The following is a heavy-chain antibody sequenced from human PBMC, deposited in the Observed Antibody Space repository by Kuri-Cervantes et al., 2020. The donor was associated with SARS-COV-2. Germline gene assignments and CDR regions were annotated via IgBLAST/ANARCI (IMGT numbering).Heavy chain of an antibody. CDR3: ARVAPYSRTNDAFDI. Sequence: ASVKVSCKASAYTFSDSGVSWVRQAPGQGLEWMGWISAYNGNTNYAQKLQGRVTMTTDTSTSTAYMELRSLRSDDTAVYYCARVAPYSRTNDAFDIWGQGTMVTVSS. D-gene: IGHD4-11*01. J-gene: IGHJ3*02. CDR2: ISAYNGNT. V-gene: IGHV1-18*01. CDR1: AYTFSDSG.